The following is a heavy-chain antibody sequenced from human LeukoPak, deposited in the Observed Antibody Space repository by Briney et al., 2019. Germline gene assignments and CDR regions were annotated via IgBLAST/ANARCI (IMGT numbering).Heavy chain of an antibody. D-gene: IGHD1-26*01. CDR1: GYTFTSYY. Sequence: ASVKVSCKASGYTFTSYYMHWVRQAPGQGLEWMGIINPSGGSTSYAQKFQGRVTMTRDTSTSTVYMELSSLRSEDTAVYYCARDPEARSPHRYYYYHYGMDVWGQGTTVTVSS. CDR2: INPSGGST. CDR3: ARDPEARSPHRYYYYHYGMDV. V-gene: IGHV1-46*01. J-gene: IGHJ6*02.